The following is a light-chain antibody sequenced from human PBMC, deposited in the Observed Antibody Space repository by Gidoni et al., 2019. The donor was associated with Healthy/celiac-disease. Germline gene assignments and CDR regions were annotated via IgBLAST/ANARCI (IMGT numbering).Light chain of an antibody. CDR2: AAS. Sequence: DIQMTQSPSSLSASVGDRVTITCRASQSISSYLNWYQQKPGKAPKLLIYAASSLQSGVPSRFSGSGSGTDFTLTISSLQPEDFATYYCQQSYSTLYTVXXXTKLEIK. CDR3: QQSYSTLYT. V-gene: IGKV1-39*01. CDR1: QSISSY. J-gene: IGKJ2*01.